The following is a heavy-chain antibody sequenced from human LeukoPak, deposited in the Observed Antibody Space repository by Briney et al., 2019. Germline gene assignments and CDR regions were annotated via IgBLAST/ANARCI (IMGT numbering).Heavy chain of an antibody. J-gene: IGHJ6*02. CDR3: ARGSPQFYYYYGMDV. D-gene: IGHD5-24*01. CDR2: ISAYNGNT. Sequence: GASVKVSCKASGYTFTSYGISWVRQAPGQGLEWMGWISAYNGNTNYAQKLQGRVTMTTDTFTSTAYMELRSLRSDDTAVYYCARGSPQFYYYYGMDVRGQGTTVTVSS. CDR1: GYTFTSYG. V-gene: IGHV1-18*01.